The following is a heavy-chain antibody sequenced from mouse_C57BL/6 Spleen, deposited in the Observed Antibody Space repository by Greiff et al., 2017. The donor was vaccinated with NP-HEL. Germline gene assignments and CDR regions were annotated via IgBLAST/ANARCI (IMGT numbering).Heavy chain of an antibody. Sequence: VQLQESGAELVKPGASVKLSCKASGYTFTSYWMHWVKQRPGQGLEWIGMIHPNSGSTNYNEKFKSKATLTVDKSSSTAYMQLSSLTSEDSAVYYCARTTTVGYWGQGTTLTVSS. CDR1: GYTFTSYW. CDR3: ARTTTVGY. D-gene: IGHD1-1*01. V-gene: IGHV1-64*01. J-gene: IGHJ2*01. CDR2: IHPNSGST.